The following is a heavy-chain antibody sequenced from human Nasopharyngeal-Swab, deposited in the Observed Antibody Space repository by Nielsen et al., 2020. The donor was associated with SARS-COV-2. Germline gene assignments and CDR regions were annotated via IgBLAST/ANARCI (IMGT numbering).Heavy chain of an antibody. Sequence: ASVKVSCKASGYTFTSYGISWVRQAPGQGLEWMGWISAYNGNTNYAQKLQGRVTMTTDTSTSTAYMKLRSLRSDDTAVYYCARSTIAVAGRGISDYWGQGTLVTVSS. J-gene: IGHJ4*02. CDR3: ARSTIAVAGRGISDY. V-gene: IGHV1-18*01. CDR2: ISAYNGNT. D-gene: IGHD6-19*01. CDR1: GYTFTSYG.